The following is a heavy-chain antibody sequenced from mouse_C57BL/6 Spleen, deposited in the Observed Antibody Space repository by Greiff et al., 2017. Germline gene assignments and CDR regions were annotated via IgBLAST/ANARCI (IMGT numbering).Heavy chain of an antibody. V-gene: IGHV5-16*01. J-gene: IGHJ4*01. Sequence: EVMLVESEGGLVQPGSSMKLSCTASGFTFSDYYMAWVRQVPEKGLEWVANINYDGSSTYYLDSLKSRFIISRDNAKNILYLQMSSLKSEDTATYYCAREVYYGKRYYAMDYWGQGTSVTVSS. D-gene: IGHD2-1*01. CDR2: INYDGSST. CDR1: GFTFSDYY. CDR3: AREVYYGKRYYAMDY.